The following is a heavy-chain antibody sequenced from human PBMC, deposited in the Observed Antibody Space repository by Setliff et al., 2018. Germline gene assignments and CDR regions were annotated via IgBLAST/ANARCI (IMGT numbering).Heavy chain of an antibody. V-gene: IGHV4-34*01. CDR2: VYYSGYT. D-gene: IGHD6-13*01. CDR3: ARLQSGYSTIVDY. Sequence: SETLSLTCSVYGESFSNNYWSWIRQPPGKGLEWIGSVYYSGYTYYNPSLQSRVTISVDMSKNQFSMKLTSVTAADTAVYYCARLQSGYSTIVDYWGQGTLVTVSS. J-gene: IGHJ4*02. CDR1: GESFSNNY.